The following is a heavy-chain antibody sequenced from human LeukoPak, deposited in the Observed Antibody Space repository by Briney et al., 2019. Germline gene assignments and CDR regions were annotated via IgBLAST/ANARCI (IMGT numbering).Heavy chain of an antibody. CDR1: GFTFTTYW. D-gene: IGHD6-13*01. CDR3: ARVAAAVPDQ. CDR2: IKQDGSEK. Sequence: PGGSLRLSCAASGFTFTTYWMNWVRQGPGKGLERVANIKQDGSEKYYMDSVKGRFTISRDNAKNSLYLQMSSLRAEDTAVYYCARVAAAVPDQWGQGTLVTVSS. J-gene: IGHJ5*02. V-gene: IGHV3-7*04.